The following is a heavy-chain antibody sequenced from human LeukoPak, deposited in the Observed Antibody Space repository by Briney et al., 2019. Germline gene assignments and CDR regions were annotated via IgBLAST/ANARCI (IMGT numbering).Heavy chain of an antibody. CDR2: INPSGSP. V-gene: IGHV4-34*01. CDR1: GDSLSRYS. Sequence: PSETLSLTCAVSGDSLSRYSWTWIRQPPGRRLEWLREINPSGSPDYNPSLKSRATISVDTSKNQFSLRVASVTAADTAVYYCASVRHDPLEYYYYIDVWGKGTTVTVSS. D-gene: IGHD2/OR15-2a*01. J-gene: IGHJ6*03. CDR3: ASVRHDPLEYYYYIDV.